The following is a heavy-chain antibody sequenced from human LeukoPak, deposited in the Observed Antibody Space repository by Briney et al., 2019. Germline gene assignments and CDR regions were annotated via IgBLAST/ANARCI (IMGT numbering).Heavy chain of an antibody. CDR2: IYTSGST. J-gene: IGHJ4*02. D-gene: IGHD1-26*01. CDR1: GGSISSGSYY. Sequence: SQTLSLTCTVSGGSISSGSYYWSWIRQPAGKGLEWIGRIYTSGSTNYNPSLTSRVTISVDTSKNQFSLKLSSVTAADTAVYYCARRVGATYFDYWGQGTLVTV. V-gene: IGHV4-61*02. CDR3: ARRVGATYFDY.